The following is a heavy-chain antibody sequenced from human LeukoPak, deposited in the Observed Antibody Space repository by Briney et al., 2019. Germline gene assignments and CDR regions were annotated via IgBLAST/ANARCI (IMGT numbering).Heavy chain of an antibody. CDR1: GFTFSNAW. CDR2: IRSKTDGGTT. J-gene: IGHJ5*02. Sequence: GGSLRLSCAASGFTFSNAWMSWVRQAPGKGLEWVGRIRSKTDGGTTDYAAPVKGRFTISRDDSKNTLYLQMNSQKTEETAVYYCTTARGYGDYVGWFDPWGQGTLVTVSS. D-gene: IGHD4-17*01. V-gene: IGHV3-15*01. CDR3: TTARGYGDYVGWFDP.